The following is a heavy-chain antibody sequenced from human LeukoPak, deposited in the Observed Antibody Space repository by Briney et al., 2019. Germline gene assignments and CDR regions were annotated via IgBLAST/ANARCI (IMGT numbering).Heavy chain of an antibody. CDR1: GGSISSYY. J-gene: IGHJ6*02. Sequence: PSETLSLTCTVSGGSISSYYWSWTRQPPGKGLEWIGYIYYSGSTNYNPSLKSRVTISVDTSKNQFSLKLSSVTAADTAVYYCARTPAPGGYYYGMDVWGQGTTVTVSS. D-gene: IGHD2-15*01. CDR3: ARTPAPGGYYYGMDV. CDR2: IYYSGST. V-gene: IGHV4-59*01.